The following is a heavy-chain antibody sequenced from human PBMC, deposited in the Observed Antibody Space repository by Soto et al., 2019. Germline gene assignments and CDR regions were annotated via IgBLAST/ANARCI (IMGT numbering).Heavy chain of an antibody. V-gene: IGHV3-74*01. CDR3: ARGDRGAFDL. CDR1: GFTLSDFS. Sequence: GGSLRLSCAASGFTLSDFSMHWVRQAAGKGLVWVSRIHSDGTSTTYADSVKGRFTISRDNAKNTLSLQMNSLRAEDTAVYYCARGDRGAFDLWGQGTVVTVSS. CDR2: IHSDGTST. D-gene: IGHD1-26*01. J-gene: IGHJ3*01.